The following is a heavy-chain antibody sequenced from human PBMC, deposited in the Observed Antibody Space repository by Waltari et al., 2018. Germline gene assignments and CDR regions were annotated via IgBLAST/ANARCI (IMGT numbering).Heavy chain of an antibody. J-gene: IGHJ6*02. V-gene: IGHV3-30*04. D-gene: IGHD3-22*01. Sequence: QVQLVESGGGVVQPGRSLRLSCEASEFTFSSYAMHWVRQAPGKGLEWVAVISYNARNIYYVDSVKGRFTISRDNSKKTLYLQRNSLRAEDTAVYYCARDYCDRTNCHGMDVWGQGTTVTVSS. CDR2: ISYNARNI. CDR3: ARDYCDRTNCHGMDV. CDR1: EFTFSSYA.